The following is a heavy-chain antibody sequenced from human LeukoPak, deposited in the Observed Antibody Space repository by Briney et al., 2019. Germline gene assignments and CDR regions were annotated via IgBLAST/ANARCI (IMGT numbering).Heavy chain of an antibody. Sequence: GGSLRLSCVVSGFTFSSYEMNWVRQAPGKGLEWVSCISHSGSTIYYADSVKGRFTISRDNAKNSLYLQMNSLRTEDTAVYYCARSRGVDWFDPWGQGTLVTVSS. V-gene: IGHV3-48*03. J-gene: IGHJ5*02. CDR2: ISHSGSTI. CDR1: GFTFSSYE. D-gene: IGHD2-15*01. CDR3: ARSRGVDWFDP.